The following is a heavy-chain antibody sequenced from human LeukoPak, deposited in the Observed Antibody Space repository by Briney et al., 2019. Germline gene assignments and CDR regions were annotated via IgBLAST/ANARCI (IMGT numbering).Heavy chain of an antibody. Sequence: GASVKVSCKASGYTFTSCDINWGRQATGQGLEWMGWMNPNSDNTGYVQSFQGRITMTRDISIGTAYMELSNLTSEDTAIYYCTRGSSGRRDNWGQGTLVTVSA. CDR3: TRGSSGRRDN. CDR1: GYTFTSCD. J-gene: IGHJ4*02. D-gene: IGHD6-19*01. V-gene: IGHV1-8*01. CDR2: MNPNSDNT.